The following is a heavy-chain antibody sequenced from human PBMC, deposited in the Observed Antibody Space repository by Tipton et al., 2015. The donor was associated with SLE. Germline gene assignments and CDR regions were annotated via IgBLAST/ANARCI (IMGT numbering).Heavy chain of an antibody. Sequence: TLSLTCTVSGGSISSSSYYWGWIRQPPGKGLEWIGSIYYSGSTYYNPSLKSRVTISVDTSKNQFSLKLSSVTAADTAVYYCARHGGQNDYGDYISWFFDLWGRGTLVTVSS. CDR2: IYYSGST. CDR1: GGSISSSSYY. D-gene: IGHD4-17*01. J-gene: IGHJ2*01. CDR3: ARHGGQNDYGDYISWFFDL. V-gene: IGHV4-39*07.